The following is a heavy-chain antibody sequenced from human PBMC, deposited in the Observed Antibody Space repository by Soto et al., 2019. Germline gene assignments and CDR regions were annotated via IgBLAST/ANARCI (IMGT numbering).Heavy chain of an antibody. D-gene: IGHD2-15*01. J-gene: IGHJ3*02. CDR2: IYYSGST. V-gene: IGHV4-59*01. Sequence: QVQLQESGPGLVKPSETLSLTCTVSGGSISSYYWSWIRQPPGKGLEWIGYIYYSGSTNYNPSLKRRLPISVAPSTNQCSRKLSAVTAADTDVYYCASLWVGDYCSGGSCYGSDAFDIWGQGTMVTVSS. CDR3: ASLWVGDYCSGGSCYGSDAFDI. CDR1: GGSISSYY.